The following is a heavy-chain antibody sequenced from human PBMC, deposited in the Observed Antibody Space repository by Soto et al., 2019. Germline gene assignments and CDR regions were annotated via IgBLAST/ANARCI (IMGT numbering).Heavy chain of an antibody. D-gene: IGHD6-19*01. V-gene: IGHV1-18*01. J-gene: IGHJ6*03. Sequence: QDQLVQSGAEVKKPGASVTVSCKASGYSFTNYGITWVRQAPGQGLEWMGWISAFNGNTHYAQKLQGRVHMTTDASTSTAYMELRSLRSDDTAVYYCARDRGVAPPVAGNTHYYYYMDVWGKGTTVIVSS. CDR3: ARDRGVAPPVAGNTHYYYYMDV. CDR2: ISAFNGNT. CDR1: GYSFTNYG.